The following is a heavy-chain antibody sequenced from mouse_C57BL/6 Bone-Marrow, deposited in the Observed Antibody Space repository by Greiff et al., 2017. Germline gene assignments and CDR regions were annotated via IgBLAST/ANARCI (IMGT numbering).Heavy chain of an antibody. J-gene: IGHJ4*01. V-gene: IGHV7-3*01. CDR2: IRNKANGYTT. CDR3: PRYDYAMDY. Sequence: EVQGVESGGGLVQPGGSLSLSCAASGFTFTDYYMSWVRQPPGQALEWLGFIRNKANGYTTEYSASVKGRFSISKDKCQSILYLQRNALRDEASASYCCPRYDYAMDYWGQGTSVTVSS. CDR1: GFTFTDYY.